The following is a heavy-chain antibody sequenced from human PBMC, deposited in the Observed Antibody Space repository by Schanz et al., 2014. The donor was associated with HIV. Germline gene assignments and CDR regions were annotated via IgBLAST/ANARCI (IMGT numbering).Heavy chain of an antibody. CDR3: ARDSPVAAGTLDY. D-gene: IGHD6-13*01. V-gene: IGHV1-69*01. Sequence: QVQLVQSGAEMKKPGSSVKVFCRASGGTFINYAFSWVRQAPGQGLEWMGGIIPLFGTSNYAQKFQGRATITADESTSTAYMELSSLRSEDTAVYYCARDSPVAAGTLDYWGQGTLVTVS. CDR2: IIPLFGTS. CDR1: GGTFINYA. J-gene: IGHJ4*02.